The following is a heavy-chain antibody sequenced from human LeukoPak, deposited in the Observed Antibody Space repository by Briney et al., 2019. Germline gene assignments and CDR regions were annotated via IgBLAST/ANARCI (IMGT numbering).Heavy chain of an antibody. J-gene: IGHJ4*02. CDR2: MNSDGGSR. Sequence: GGSLRLSCAASGFIFSNYWMNWVRQVPGKGLMWVSRMNSDGGSRTYADSVKGRFTISRDNAKNTLYLQMNSLRAEDLAVYYCARESTAVGDYYFDYWGQGILVAVSS. D-gene: IGHD3-16*01. CDR3: ARESTAVGDYYFDY. V-gene: IGHV3-74*01. CDR1: GFIFSNYW.